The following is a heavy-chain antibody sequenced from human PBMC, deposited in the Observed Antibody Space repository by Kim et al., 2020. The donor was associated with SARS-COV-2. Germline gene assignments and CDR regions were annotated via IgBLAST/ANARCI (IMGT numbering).Heavy chain of an antibody. D-gene: IGHD6-19*01. CDR2: ITRNGGNS. CDR3: ARDVTTSAWYGYYGMDV. CDR1: GFTFDDYG. V-gene: IGHV3-20*04. J-gene: IGHJ6*02. Sequence: GGSLRLSCAASGFTFDDYGMTWVRQAPGKGLEWVSAITRNGGNSGYADSVKGRFTVSRDNGKKSLYLHMDSLRAEDTAIYYCARDVTTSAWYGYYGMDVWGQGTTVIVS.